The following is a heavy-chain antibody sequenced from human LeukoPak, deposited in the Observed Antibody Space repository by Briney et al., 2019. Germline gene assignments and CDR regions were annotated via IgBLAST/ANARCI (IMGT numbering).Heavy chain of an antibody. D-gene: IGHD2-15*01. CDR1: GGSFSGYY. CDR2: INHSGST. Sequence: SETLSLTCAVYGGSFSGYYWSWIRQPPGKGLEWIGEINHSGSTNYNPSLKSRVTISVDTSKNQFSLKLSSVTAADTAVYYCARARHIVVVVANNWFDPWGQGTLVTVSS. CDR3: ARARHIVVVVANNWFDP. V-gene: IGHV4-34*01. J-gene: IGHJ5*02.